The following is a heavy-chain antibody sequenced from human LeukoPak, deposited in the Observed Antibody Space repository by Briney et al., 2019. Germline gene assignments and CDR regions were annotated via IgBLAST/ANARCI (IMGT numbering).Heavy chain of an antibody. J-gene: IGHJ4*02. Sequence: GGSLRLSCAASGFAFSTYAMTWVRQAPGKGLEWVSSITGTGDGTSAADSVKGRFTISRDSSKHTLYLQMNSLRVEDTAVYYCAKAGLVRGGALDSWGQGTLVTVSS. D-gene: IGHD4/OR15-4a*01. V-gene: IGHV3-23*01. CDR1: GFAFSTYA. CDR2: ITGTGDGT. CDR3: AKAGLVRGGALDS.